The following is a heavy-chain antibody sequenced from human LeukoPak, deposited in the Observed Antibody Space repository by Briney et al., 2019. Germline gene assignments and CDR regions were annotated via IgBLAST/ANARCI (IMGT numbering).Heavy chain of an antibody. CDR1: GGSISSYY. J-gene: IGHJ4*02. Sequence: KPSETLSLTCSVSGGSISSYYWSWIRKPPGKGLEWIGYIYSSGSTYYNPSLKSRVTISVDTSENQLSLRLNSVTAADTALYYCARAHTSSWYMDYWGQGTLVTVSS. CDR2: IYSSGST. CDR3: ARAHTSSWYMDY. V-gene: IGHV4-59*01. D-gene: IGHD6-13*01.